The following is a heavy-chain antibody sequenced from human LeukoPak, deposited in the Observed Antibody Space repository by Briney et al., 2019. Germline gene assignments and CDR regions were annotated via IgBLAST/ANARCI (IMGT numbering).Heavy chain of an antibody. Sequence: PGGSLRLSCAASGFTFSSYEMNWVRQAPGEGLEWVSYISPGGISIYYADSVKGRFTISRDNAKNSLYLQMNSLRAEDTAVYYCASSWEYDSSGYYYGFGFDYWGQGTLVTVSS. J-gene: IGHJ4*02. D-gene: IGHD3-22*01. CDR3: ASSWEYDSSGYYYGFGFDY. CDR2: ISPGGISI. CDR1: GFTFSSYE. V-gene: IGHV3-48*03.